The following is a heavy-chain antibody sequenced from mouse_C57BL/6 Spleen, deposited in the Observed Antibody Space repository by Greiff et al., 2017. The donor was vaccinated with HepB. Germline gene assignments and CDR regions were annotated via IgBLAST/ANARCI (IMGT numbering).Heavy chain of an antibody. Sequence: QVQLKQPGAELVKPGASVKLSCKASGYTFTSYWMQWVKQRPGQGLEWIGEIDPSDSYTNYNQKFKGKATLTVDTSSSTAYMQLSSLTSEDSAVYYCARRGVTTGFDYWGQGTTLTVSS. CDR3: ARRGVTTGFDY. CDR1: GYTFTSYW. D-gene: IGHD2-2*01. J-gene: IGHJ2*01. V-gene: IGHV1-50*01. CDR2: IDPSDSYT.